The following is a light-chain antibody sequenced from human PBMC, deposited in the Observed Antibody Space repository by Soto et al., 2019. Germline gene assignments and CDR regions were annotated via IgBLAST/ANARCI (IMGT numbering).Light chain of an antibody. Sequence: DIQLTQSPSTLSASVGDRVTITCRASQNINDWVAWYQEKPGRAPNLLIYDAAALGGGAPSRFSGSGSGTDFTLTISSLQPDDFATYYCQQYHSLPFTFGQGTRLEIK. CDR2: DAA. J-gene: IGKJ5*01. CDR1: QNINDW. CDR3: QQYHSLPFT. V-gene: IGKV1-5*01.